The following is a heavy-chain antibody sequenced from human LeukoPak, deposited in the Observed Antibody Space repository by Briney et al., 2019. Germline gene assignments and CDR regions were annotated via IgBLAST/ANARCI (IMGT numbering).Heavy chain of an antibody. D-gene: IGHD2-21*02. V-gene: IGHV4-39*07. J-gene: IGHJ4*02. CDR1: GGSISGSDYY. Sequence: MASETLSLTCTVSGGSISGSDYYWGWIRQPPGKGLEWIGSIYYSGRTFYNPSLKSRVAISVDTSKNQFSLNLISVTAADTAVYYCARDDGRGVVTPYWGQGTLVTVSS. CDR3: ARDDGRGVVTPY. CDR2: IYYSGRT.